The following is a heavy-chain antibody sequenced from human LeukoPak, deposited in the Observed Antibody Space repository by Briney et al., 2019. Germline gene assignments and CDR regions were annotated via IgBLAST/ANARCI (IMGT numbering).Heavy chain of an antibody. CDR2: IRYDGSNK. D-gene: IGHD2-2*01. V-gene: IGHV3-30*02. J-gene: IGHJ5*02. CDR1: GFTFSSYG. CDR3: AKDHLKRSSTSCGWFDP. Sequence: PGGSLRLSCAASGFTFSSYGMHRVRQAPGKGLAWVAFIRYDGSNKYYADSVKGRFTISRDNSKNTLYLQMNSLRAEDTAVYYCAKDHLKRSSTSCGWFDPWGQGTLVTVSS.